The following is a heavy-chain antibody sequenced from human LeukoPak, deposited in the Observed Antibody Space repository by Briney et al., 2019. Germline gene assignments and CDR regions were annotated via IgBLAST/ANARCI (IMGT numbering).Heavy chain of an antibody. CDR1: GGTSSSYA. Sequence: SVKVSCKASGGTSSSYAISWVRQAPGQGLEWMGGIIPIFGTANYAQKFQGRVTITADESTSTAYMELSSLRSEDTAVYYCARDHRPGPYNWNDGGFDYWGQGTLVTVSS. J-gene: IGHJ4*02. CDR3: ARDHRPGPYNWNDGGFDY. CDR2: IIPIFGTA. V-gene: IGHV1-69*01. D-gene: IGHD1-1*01.